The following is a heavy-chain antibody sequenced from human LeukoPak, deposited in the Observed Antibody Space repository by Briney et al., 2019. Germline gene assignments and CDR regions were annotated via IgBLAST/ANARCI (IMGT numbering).Heavy chain of an antibody. CDR3: ARESRCSSTSCYLGIYYYYYYMDV. V-gene: IGHV4-39*02. J-gene: IGHJ6*03. CDR1: GGSISSSTYY. D-gene: IGHD2-2*01. CDR2: IYYSGST. Sequence: SETLSLTCTVSGGSISSSTYYWGWIRQPPGKGLEWIGSIYYSGSTYYNPSLKSRVTISVDTSKNQFSLKLSSVTAADTAVYYCARESRCSSTSCYLGIYYYYYYMDVWGKGTTVTISS.